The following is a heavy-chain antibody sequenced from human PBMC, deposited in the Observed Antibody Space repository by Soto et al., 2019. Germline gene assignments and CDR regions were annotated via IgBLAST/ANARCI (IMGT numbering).Heavy chain of an antibody. CDR2: IRSKANSYAT. D-gene: IGHD5-12*01. J-gene: IGHJ4*02. CDR3: TRQRRDIVATEMDY. CDR1: GFTFSGSA. Sequence: GGSLRLSCAASGFTFSGSAMHWVRQASGKGLEWVGRIRSKANSYATAYAASVKGRFTISRDDSKNTAYLQMNSLKTEDTAVYYCTRQRRDIVATEMDYWGQGTLVTVSS. V-gene: IGHV3-73*01.